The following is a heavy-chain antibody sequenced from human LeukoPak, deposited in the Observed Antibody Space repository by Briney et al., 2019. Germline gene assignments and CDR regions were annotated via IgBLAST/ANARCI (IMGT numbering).Heavy chain of an antibody. J-gene: IGHJ4*02. CDR1: GFTFSSYW. CDR3: ARVVHYSSCWYFYDPNWFDY. V-gene: IGHV3-7*01. CDR2: IKQDGSEK. D-gene: IGHD6-19*01. Sequence: GGSLRLSCAASGFTFSSYWMSWVRQAPGKGLEWVANIKQDGSEKYYVDSVKGRFTISRDNAKNSLYLQMNSLRAEDTAVYYCARVVHYSSCWYFYDPNWFDYWGQGTLVTVSS.